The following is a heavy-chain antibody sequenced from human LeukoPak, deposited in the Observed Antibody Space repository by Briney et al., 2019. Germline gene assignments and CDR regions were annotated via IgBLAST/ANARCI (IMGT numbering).Heavy chain of an antibody. CDR3: AKGTLPRGYRYGYDLYYFDY. D-gene: IGHD5-18*01. CDR1: GFTFSSYA. J-gene: IGHJ4*02. V-gene: IGHV3-30*04. CDR2: ISYDGSNK. Sequence: PGGSLRLSCAASGFTFSSYAMHWVRQAPGKGLEWVAVISYDGSNKYYADSVKGRFTISRDNSKNTLYLQMNSLRAEDTAVYYCAKGTLPRGYRYGYDLYYFDYWGQGTLVTVSS.